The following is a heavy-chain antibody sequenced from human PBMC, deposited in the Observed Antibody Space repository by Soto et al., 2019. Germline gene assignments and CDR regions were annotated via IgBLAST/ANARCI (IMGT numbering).Heavy chain of an antibody. CDR2: ISYDGSNK. CDR3: ARGSGRSSSSHYYYYGMDV. J-gene: IGHJ6*02. CDR1: GFTFSSYA. D-gene: IGHD6-6*01. V-gene: IGHV3-30-3*01. Sequence: QVQLVESGGGVVQPGRSLRLSCAASGFTFSSYAMHWVRQAPGKGLEWVAVISYDGSNKYYADSVKGRFTISRDNSKNTLYLQMNSLRAEDTAVYSCARGSGRSSSSHYYYYGMDVWGQGTTVTVSS.